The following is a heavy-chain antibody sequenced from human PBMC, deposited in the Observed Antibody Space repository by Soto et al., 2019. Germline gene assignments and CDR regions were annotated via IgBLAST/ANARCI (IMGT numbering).Heavy chain of an antibody. J-gene: IGHJ4*02. D-gene: IGHD3-22*01. Sequence: SVKVSCKASGGTFSSYAISWVRQAPGQGLEWMGGIIPIFGTANYAQKFQGRVTITADKSTSTAYMELSSLRSEDTAVYYCARVVYYYDSSGYRFDYWGQGTLVTVSS. CDR1: GGTFSSYA. CDR2: IIPIFGTA. CDR3: ARVVYYYDSSGYRFDY. V-gene: IGHV1-69*06.